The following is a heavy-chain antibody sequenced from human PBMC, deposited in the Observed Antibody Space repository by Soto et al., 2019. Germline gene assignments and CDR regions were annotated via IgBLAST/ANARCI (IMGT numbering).Heavy chain of an antibody. J-gene: IGHJ4*02. D-gene: IGHD3-10*01. CDR1: FTFSDYG. Sequence: QVQLVESGGGVVQPGTSLRLSCAGFTFSDYGMHWVRQAPGKGLEWVAVIWYDGSNEYYADSVKGRFIISRDNSKNTLYLQMNSLRADDTAVYYCARNHPSSTTMVRFYCFDSWGQGALVTVSS. CDR3: ARNHPSSTTMVRFYCFDS. CDR2: IWYDGSNE. V-gene: IGHV3-33*01.